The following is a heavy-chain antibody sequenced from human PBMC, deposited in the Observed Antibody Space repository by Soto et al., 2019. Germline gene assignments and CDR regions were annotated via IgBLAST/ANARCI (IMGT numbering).Heavy chain of an antibody. J-gene: IGHJ6*02. D-gene: IGHD6-13*01. CDR2: INPSGGST. Sequence: QVQLVQSGAEVKKPGASVKVSCKASGYTFTSHHIHWVRQAPGQGLEWMGIINPSGGSTSYAQNFQGSVTMTRDTSTSTVYMELSSLRSEDTAVYYCARDEQQLRPDDGMDVWGQGTTVTVSS. CDR1: GYTFTSHH. CDR3: ARDEQQLRPDDGMDV. V-gene: IGHV1-46*01.